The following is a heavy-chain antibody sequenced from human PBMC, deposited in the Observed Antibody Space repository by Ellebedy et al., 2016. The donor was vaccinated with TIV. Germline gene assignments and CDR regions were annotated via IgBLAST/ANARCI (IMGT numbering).Heavy chain of an antibody. D-gene: IGHD3-10*01. CDR3: AKTSGWGYGEN. J-gene: IGHJ4*02. Sequence: ASVKVSXKASGYTFTTFSITWVRQVPGQGLEWMGFVNTFSGNTKFAQKFQGRVSMTTDSSTHTAYMDLRSLRSDDTAMSYCAKTSGWGYGENWGQGTLVTVSS. V-gene: IGHV1-18*04. CDR1: GYTFTTFS. CDR2: VNTFSGNT.